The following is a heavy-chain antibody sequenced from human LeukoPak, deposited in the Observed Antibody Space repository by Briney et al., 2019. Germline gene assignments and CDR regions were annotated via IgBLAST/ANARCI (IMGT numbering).Heavy chain of an antibody. CDR2: GYFSGST. J-gene: IGHJ4*02. V-gene: IGHV4-59*11. CDR1: GGSISSHY. CDR3: ARDPNSSWSLRFDY. Sequence: SETLSLTCTVSGGSISSHYWGWIRQPPGKGLEWIGYGYFSGSTNYSPSLKSRVTISVDTSKNQLSLELNSVTAADSAVYFCARDPNSSWSLRFDYWGPGILVTVSS. D-gene: IGHD6-13*01.